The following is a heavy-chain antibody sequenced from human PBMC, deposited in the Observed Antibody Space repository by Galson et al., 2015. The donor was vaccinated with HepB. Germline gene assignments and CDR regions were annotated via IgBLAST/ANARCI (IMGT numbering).Heavy chain of an antibody. V-gene: IGHV3-53*01. CDR3: ARVYDSSGYYPHYFDY. CDR2: IYSGGST. J-gene: IGHJ4*02. Sequence: SLRLSCAASGFTVSSNYMSWVRQAPGKGLEWVSVIYSGGSTYYADSVKGRFTISRDNSKNTLYLQMNSLRAEDTAVYYCARVYDSSGYYPHYFDYWGQGTLVTVSS. D-gene: IGHD3-22*01. CDR1: GFTVSSNY.